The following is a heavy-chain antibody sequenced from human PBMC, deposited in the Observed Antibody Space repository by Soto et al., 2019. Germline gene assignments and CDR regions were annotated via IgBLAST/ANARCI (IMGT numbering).Heavy chain of an antibody. CDR3: AGWITTVTTTPSFDY. CDR1: GGTFSSYA. D-gene: IGHD4-17*01. Sequence: QVQLVQSGAEVKKPGSSVKVSCKASGGTFSSYAISWVRQAPGQGLEWMGGIIPIFGTANYAQKFQGRVTITADKTTSTAYMGLGSLRSEDTAVYYCAGWITTVTTTPSFDYWCQGTLVTVSS. J-gene: IGHJ4*02. CDR2: IIPIFGTA. V-gene: IGHV1-69*06.